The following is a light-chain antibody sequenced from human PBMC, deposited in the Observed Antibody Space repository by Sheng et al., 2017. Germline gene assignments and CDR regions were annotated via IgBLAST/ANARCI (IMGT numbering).Light chain of an antibody. CDR2: GAS. J-gene: IGKJ1*01. CDR3: QYYGSSPLWA. V-gene: IGKV3-20*01. CDR1: QSVASNF. Sequence: ETVLTQAPGTLSLSPGERATLSCRASQSVASNFLAWYQQRPGQAPRLLVYGASNTATGIPDRFSGRGSGTDFTLTITRLEPEDFAVYYCQYYGSSPLWAFGQGTKVEIK.